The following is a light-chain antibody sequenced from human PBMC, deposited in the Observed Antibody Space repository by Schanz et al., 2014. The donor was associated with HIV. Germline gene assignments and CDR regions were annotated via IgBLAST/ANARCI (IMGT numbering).Light chain of an antibody. CDR3: SSYAGSNTLV. CDR1: SSDIGGY. Sequence: QSALTQPPSASGSPGQSVTISCTGTSSDIGGYVSWYQHHPGKAPKLLISEMHRRPSGVPDRFSGSKSGNTASLTVSGLQAEDEADYHCSSYAGSNTLVFGGGTKLTVL. V-gene: IGLV2-8*01. J-gene: IGLJ2*01. CDR2: EMH.